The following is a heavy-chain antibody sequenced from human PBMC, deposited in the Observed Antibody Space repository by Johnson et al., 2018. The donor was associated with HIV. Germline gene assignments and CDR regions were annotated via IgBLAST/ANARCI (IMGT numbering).Heavy chain of an antibody. CDR2: ISYDGTIR. Sequence: QVQLVASGGAVVQPRGSLILSSAASLFTFSSFGMHWVRQAPGKGLEWVAVISYDGTIRYYAASVKGRFTISRDNSKNTLYLQMNSLRAEDTAVYYCARACVVFSTASHDAFDIWGQGTMVTVSS. J-gene: IGHJ3*02. V-gene: IGHV3-30*19. CDR3: ARACVVFSTASHDAFDI. D-gene: IGHD2-21*01. CDR1: LFTFSSFG.